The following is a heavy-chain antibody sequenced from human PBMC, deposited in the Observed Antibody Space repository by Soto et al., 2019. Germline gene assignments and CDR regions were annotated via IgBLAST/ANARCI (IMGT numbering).Heavy chain of an antibody. D-gene: IGHD6-6*01. J-gene: IGHJ4*02. CDR1: GLTFSSYC. CDR2: ISSSSSYI. Sequence: PGGSLCLSCAASGLTFSSYCMNWVRQAPGKGLEWVSAISSSSSYIYYADSVKGRFTISRHNAKNSLYLQMNSLRAEDTAVYYCARDLAIAALDHWGQGTLVTVSS. CDR3: ARDLAIAALDH. V-gene: IGHV3-21*01.